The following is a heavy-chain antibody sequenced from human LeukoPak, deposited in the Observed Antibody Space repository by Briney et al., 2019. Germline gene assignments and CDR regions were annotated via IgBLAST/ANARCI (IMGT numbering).Heavy chain of an antibody. D-gene: IGHD6-19*01. CDR2: ISYDGSNK. CDR1: GFTFSSYA. CDR3: AREDSSGWYWDY. V-gene: IGHV3-30*04. Sequence: SGGSPRLSCAASGFTFSSYAMHWVRQAPGKGLEWVAVISYDGSNKYYADSVKGRFTISRDNSKNTLYLQMNSLRAEDTAVYYCAREDSSGWYWDYWGQGTLVTVSS. J-gene: IGHJ4*02.